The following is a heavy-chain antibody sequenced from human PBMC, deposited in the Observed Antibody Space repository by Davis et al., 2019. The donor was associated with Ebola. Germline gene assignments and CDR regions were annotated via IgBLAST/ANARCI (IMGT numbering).Heavy chain of an antibody. V-gene: IGHV3-7*03. CDR1: GFTFNSLW. D-gene: IGHD2-15*01. CDR3: ATDPPHTETGGFPI. J-gene: IGHJ3*02. CDR2: KRQDGREK. Sequence: GESLKISCAASGFTFNSLWMSWVRQAQGKGLEWVAPKRQDGREKWYADSLKGRFSVSRDNSMNSLYLQMNSLRVEETAVYHCATDPPHTETGGFPIWGQGTMVTVSS.